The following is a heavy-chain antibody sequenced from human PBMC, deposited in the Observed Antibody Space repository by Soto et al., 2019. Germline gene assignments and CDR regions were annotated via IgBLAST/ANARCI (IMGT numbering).Heavy chain of an antibody. CDR3: AREPSPYCAGDCYFYVFAI. J-gene: IGHJ3*02. D-gene: IGHD2-21*02. Sequence: QVQLVQSGAEVKKPGSSVKVSCKASGGTFSTYAISWMRQAPGQGLEWMGGIIPMFGMANYAQNFQGRVTITADESTSIDYMELSNLRSDDTAVYSCAREPSPYCAGDCYFYVFAIWGQGTQVTVSS. CDR2: IIPMFGMA. CDR1: GGTFSTYA. V-gene: IGHV1-69*01.